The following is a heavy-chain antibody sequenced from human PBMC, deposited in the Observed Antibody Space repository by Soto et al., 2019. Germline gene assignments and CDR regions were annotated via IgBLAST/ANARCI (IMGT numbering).Heavy chain of an antibody. J-gene: IGHJ4*02. Sequence: GGSLRLSCEASGFTFSSYWMSWVRQAPGKGLEWVANIKQDGSEKYYVDSVKGRFTISRDNAKNSLYLQMNSLRAEDTAVYYCARTTYPLVAAAPFDYWGQGTLVPVSS. D-gene: IGHD6-13*01. V-gene: IGHV3-7*03. CDR2: IKQDGSEK. CDR3: ARTTYPLVAAAPFDY. CDR1: GFTFSSYW.